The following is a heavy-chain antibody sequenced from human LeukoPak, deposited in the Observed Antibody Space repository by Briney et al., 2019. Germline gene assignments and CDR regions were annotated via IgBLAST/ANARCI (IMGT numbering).Heavy chain of an antibody. D-gene: IGHD1-26*01. CDR3: ARDLLGWELHYFDY. CDR1: GFTFSTYN. J-gene: IGHJ4*02. V-gene: IGHV3-21*01. Sequence: GGSLRLSCAASGFTFSTYNMNWVRQAPGKGLEWVSSISGSSSYIYYADSVKGRFSISRDNAKNSLYLQMNSLRAEDTAVYYCARDLLGWELHYFDYWGQGTLVTVSS. CDR2: ISGSSSYI.